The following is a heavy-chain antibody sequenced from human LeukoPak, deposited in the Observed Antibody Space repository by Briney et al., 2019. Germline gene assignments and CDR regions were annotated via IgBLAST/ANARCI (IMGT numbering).Heavy chain of an antibody. CDR2: IYSDGRRT. Sequence: PGGALRVSRAPSRFTFSTHMMYAVRQAPWKGGVWVSRIYSDGRRTNSADSVKGRFTISRDHAKNTLYLQMNSPRAEDTAVYYCARNPEYYYGMDVWGQGTTVTVSS. J-gene: IGHJ6*02. CDR3: ARNPEYYYGMDV. CDR1: RFTFSTHM. V-gene: IGHV3-74*01.